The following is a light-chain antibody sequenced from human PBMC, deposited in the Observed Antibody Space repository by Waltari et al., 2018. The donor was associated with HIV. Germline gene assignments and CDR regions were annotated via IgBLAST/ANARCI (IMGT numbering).Light chain of an antibody. CDR3: FLSYSDTRGGV. J-gene: IGLJ3*02. CDR1: TGTITSGDS. Sequence: QAVVTQEPSLTVSPGRTVSRTYRPNTGTITSGDSPNWFQQKPGQAPRTLIYDTSNKHPWTPARFSGSLLGGKAALTLSGAQPEDEAEYYCFLSYSDTRGGVFGGGTKLTVL. V-gene: IGLV7-46*01. CDR2: DTS.